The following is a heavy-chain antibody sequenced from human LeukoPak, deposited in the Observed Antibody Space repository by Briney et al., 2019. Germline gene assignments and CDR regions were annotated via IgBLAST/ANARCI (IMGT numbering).Heavy chain of an antibody. CDR1: GGSISSYY. V-gene: IGHV4-59*01. D-gene: IGHD3-22*01. CDR2: IYYSGST. CDR3: ARTYYYDSSGYFFDY. Sequence: SETLSLTCTVSGGSISSYYWSWIRQPPGNGLEWIGYIYYSGSTNYNPSLKSRVTISVDTSKNQFSLKLSSVTAADTAVYYCARTYYYDSSGYFFDYWGQGTLVTVSS. J-gene: IGHJ4*02.